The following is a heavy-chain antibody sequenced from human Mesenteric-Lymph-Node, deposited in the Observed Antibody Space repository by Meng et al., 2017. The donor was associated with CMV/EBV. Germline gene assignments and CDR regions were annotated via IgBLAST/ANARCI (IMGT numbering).Heavy chain of an antibody. CDR2: VIPIFGTP. CDR3: ARVPRLGRPWGDFDY. CDR1: GGTFSTYT. D-gene: IGHD3-16*01. J-gene: IGHJ4*02. Sequence: SVKVSCKASGGTFSTYTISWVRQAPGQGLEWIGGVIPIFGTPNYAQGFRGRVTITTDESTSTAYMELSSLRSEDTAIYYCARVPRLGRPWGDFDYWGQGTLVTVSS. V-gene: IGHV1-69*05.